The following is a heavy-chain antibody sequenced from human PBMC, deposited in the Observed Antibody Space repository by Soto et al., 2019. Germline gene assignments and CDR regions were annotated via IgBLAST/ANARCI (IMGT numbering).Heavy chain of an antibody. D-gene: IGHD4-17*01. J-gene: IGHJ5*02. CDR3: ARLPMTTVTDEDWFDP. Sequence: PLETLSLTCTVSGGSISRSRYYWGRIRQPPWKGLEWIGSIYYSGSTYYNPSLKSRVTISVDTSKNQFSLKLSSVTAADTAVYYCARLPMTTVTDEDWFDPWGQGTLVTVSS. CDR2: IYYSGST. CDR1: GGSISRSRYY. V-gene: IGHV4-39*01.